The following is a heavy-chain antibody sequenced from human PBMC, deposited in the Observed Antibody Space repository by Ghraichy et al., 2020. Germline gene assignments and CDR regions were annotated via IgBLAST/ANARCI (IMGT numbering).Heavy chain of an antibody. V-gene: IGHV3-64D*06. Sequence: GGSLRLSCSASGFTFSSYVMHWVRQAPGKGLEYVSTISSDGGSTYYADSVKGRFTISRDNSKNTLYLQMSSLRAEDTAVYYCVKVLIVGATFDAFDIWGQGTMLTVSS. J-gene: IGHJ3*02. D-gene: IGHD1-26*01. CDR2: ISSDGGST. CDR1: GFTFSSYV. CDR3: VKVLIVGATFDAFDI.